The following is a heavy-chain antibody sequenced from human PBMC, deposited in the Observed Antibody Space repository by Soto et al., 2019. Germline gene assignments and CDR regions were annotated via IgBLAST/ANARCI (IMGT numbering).Heavy chain of an antibody. CDR3: ARDRIVVVTAIPPHSNYNYYYGMDV. CDR1: GGSISSSTYY. J-gene: IGHJ6*02. CDR2: IYYSGST. Sequence: PSETLSLTCTVSGGSISSSTYYWSWIRQPPGKGLEWIGYIYYSGSTNYNPSLKSRVTISVDTSKNQFSLKLSSVTAADTAVYYCARDRIVVVTAIPPHSNYNYYYGMDVWGQGTTVTVSS. D-gene: IGHD2-21*02. V-gene: IGHV4-61*01.